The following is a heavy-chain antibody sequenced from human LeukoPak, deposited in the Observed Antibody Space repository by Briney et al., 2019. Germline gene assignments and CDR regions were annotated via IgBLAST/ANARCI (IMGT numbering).Heavy chain of an antibody. J-gene: IGHJ4*02. CDR2: IIPIFGTA. CDR1: GGAFSSYA. CDR3: ARATRGYSYGLRGGYYDSSGYYAEDY. D-gene: IGHD3-22*01. V-gene: IGHV1-69*01. Sequence: SVKVSCKASGGAFSSYAISWVRQAPGQGLEWMGWIIPIFGTANYAQKFQGRVTITADESTSTAYMELSSLRSEDTAVYYCARATRGYSYGLRGGYYDSSGYYAEDYWGQGTLVTVSS.